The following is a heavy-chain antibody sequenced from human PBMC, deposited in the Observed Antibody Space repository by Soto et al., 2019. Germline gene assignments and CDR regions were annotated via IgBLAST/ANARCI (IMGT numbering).Heavy chain of an antibody. D-gene: IGHD4-17*01. J-gene: IGHJ4*02. CDR1: GFTFGRHG. CDR3: ARDYDYGDNGLDY. V-gene: IGHV3-33*01. CDR2: IGSDGRRD. Sequence: QVQLVESGGGVVQPGGSLRLSCAASGFTFGRHGMHWVRQAPGKGLEWVAVIGSDGRRDSYADSVKGRFTISRDNGQNTLYLQMNSLRAEDTAVYYCARDYDYGDNGLDYLGQGTLVTVSS.